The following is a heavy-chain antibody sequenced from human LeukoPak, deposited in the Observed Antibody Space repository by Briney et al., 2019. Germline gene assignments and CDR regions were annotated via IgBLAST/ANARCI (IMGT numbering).Heavy chain of an antibody. CDR2: IKQDGGEK. J-gene: IGHJ5*02. CDR3: ARPYGGDWFDP. V-gene: IGHV3-7*03. D-gene: IGHD4-23*01. Sequence: GGSLRLSCAASGFTFSSYWMSWVRQAPGKGLEWVANIKQDGGEKYYVDSVKGRFTISRDNSKNTLYLQMNSLRAEDTAVYYCARPYGGDWFDPWGQGTLVTVSS. CDR1: GFTFSSYW.